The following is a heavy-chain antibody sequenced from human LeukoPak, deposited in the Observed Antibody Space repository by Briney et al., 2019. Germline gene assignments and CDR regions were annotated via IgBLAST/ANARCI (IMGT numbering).Heavy chain of an antibody. Sequence: GGSLRLSCAVSEFAFSSCYMDWVRQAPGEGLVWVSRIGTDGSDTHYADAVKGRFTISRDNAKNTLYLQMHSLRVEDTAVYYCVRLGGSSSVDYWGQGTLVTISS. CDR3: VRLGGSSSVDY. V-gene: IGHV3-74*01. CDR2: IGTDGSDT. D-gene: IGHD6-6*01. J-gene: IGHJ4*02. CDR1: EFAFSSCY.